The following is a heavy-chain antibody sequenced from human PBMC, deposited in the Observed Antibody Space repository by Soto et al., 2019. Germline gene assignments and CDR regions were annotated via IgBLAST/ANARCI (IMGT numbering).Heavy chain of an antibody. CDR1: EFTVSSNH. CDR2: IYSGGST. D-gene: IGHD6-19*01. Sequence: EVQLVESGGGLIQPGGSLRLSCAASEFTVSSNHMSWVRQAPGKGLEWVSVIYSGGSTYYADSVKGRFTISRDHSENTLYLQMNSLRAEDTAFYYCGKERRGSGWFVCNFWGQGVLVTVSS. J-gene: IGHJ4*02. CDR3: GKERRGSGWFVCNF. V-gene: IGHV3-53*01.